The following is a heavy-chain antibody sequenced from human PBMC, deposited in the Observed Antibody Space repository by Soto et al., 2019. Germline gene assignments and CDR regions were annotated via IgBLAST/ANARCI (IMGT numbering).Heavy chain of an antibody. CDR3: ARDRTPAGPSNWFDT. D-gene: IGHD2-2*01. J-gene: IGHJ5*01. CDR2: IYPSGST. Sequence: SETMSLTCTVCGGCISYYYWSWIRQSTGKGLEWIGRIYPSGSTTYNPSLKGRVTMSVDTSNNQFSLNLGSVTAADTAVYYCARDRTPAGPSNWFDTWGQGTLVTVSS. CDR1: GGCISYYY. V-gene: IGHV4-4*07.